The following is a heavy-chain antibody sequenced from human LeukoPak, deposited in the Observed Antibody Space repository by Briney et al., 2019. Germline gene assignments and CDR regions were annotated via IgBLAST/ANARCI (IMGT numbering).Heavy chain of an antibody. CDR2: IKTDGRTT. D-gene: IGHD3-16*01. CDR1: GMTFSDHW. CDR3: TTGPSYGYEW. V-gene: IGHV3-74*01. J-gene: IGHJ1*01. Sequence: GGSLRLSCAASGMTFSDHWMHWVRQVPGKGLVWASLIKTDGRTTIYADSVKGRFTISRDNGKSTLYLQMNSLRAEGTAIYYCTTGPSYGYEWWGQGTVVTVSS.